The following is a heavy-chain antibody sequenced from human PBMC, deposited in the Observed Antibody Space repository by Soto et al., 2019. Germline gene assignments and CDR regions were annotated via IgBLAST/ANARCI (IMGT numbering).Heavy chain of an antibody. D-gene: IGHD3-22*01. CDR1: GYSFTSYW. Sequence: PGESLKISCKGSGYSFTSYWISWVRQMPGKGLEWMGRIDPSDSYTNYSPSFQGHVTISADKSISTAYLQWSSLKASDTAMYYCARPPTYYYDSSGYVMDVWGQGTTVTVSS. J-gene: IGHJ6*02. V-gene: IGHV5-10-1*01. CDR3: ARPPTYYYDSSGYVMDV. CDR2: IDPSDSYT.